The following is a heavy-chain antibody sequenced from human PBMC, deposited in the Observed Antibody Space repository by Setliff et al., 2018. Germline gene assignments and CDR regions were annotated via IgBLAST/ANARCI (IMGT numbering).Heavy chain of an antibody. J-gene: IGHJ4*02. V-gene: IGHV4-59*03. CDR1: GVSIRGFY. CDR2: AFHTGKT. CDR3: ARGGYNSRSGYSAYYYDY. D-gene: IGHD3-3*01. Sequence: LSLTCTVSGVSIRGFYWTWIRQSPTRGLEWLGYAFHTGKTDYNPSLMSRVIISIDMSRKQFYLKLSFVTAVDTAMYFCARGGYNSRSGYSAYYYDYWGQGALVTVSS.